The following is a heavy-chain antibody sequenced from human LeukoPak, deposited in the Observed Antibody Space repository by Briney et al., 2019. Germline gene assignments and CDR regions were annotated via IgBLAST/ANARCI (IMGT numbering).Heavy chain of an antibody. CDR2: ISSSGSTI. D-gene: IGHD6-13*01. V-gene: IGHV3-48*03. CDR1: GFTFSSYE. CDR3: AGQLDLYYFDY. J-gene: IGHJ4*02. Sequence: PGGPLRLSCAASGFTFSSYEMNWVRQAPGKGLEWVSYISSSGSTIYYADSVKGRFTISRDNAKNSLYLQMNSLRAEDTAVYYCAGQLDLYYFDYWGQGTLVTVSS.